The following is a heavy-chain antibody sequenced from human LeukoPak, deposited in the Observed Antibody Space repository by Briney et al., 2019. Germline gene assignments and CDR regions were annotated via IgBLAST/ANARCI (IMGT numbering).Heavy chain of an antibody. Sequence: SGGSLRLSCAASGFTFSSYSMNWVRQAPGKGLEWVSYISSSGSTIYYADSVKGRFTISRDNAKNSLYLQMNSLRAEDTAVYYCARELRIAVAPRRYYYYYMDVWGKGTTVTVSS. CDR2: ISSSGSTI. D-gene: IGHD6-19*01. J-gene: IGHJ6*03. V-gene: IGHV3-48*04. CDR1: GFTFSSYS. CDR3: ARELRIAVAPRRYYYYYMDV.